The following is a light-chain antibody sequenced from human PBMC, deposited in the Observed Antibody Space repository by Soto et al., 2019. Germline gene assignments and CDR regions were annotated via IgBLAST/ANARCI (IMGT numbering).Light chain of an antibody. Sequence: QSALTQPASVSGSPGQSITISCTGTSSDVGSYNLVSWYQQHPGKAPKLMIYEGSKRPSGVSNRFSGSKSGNTASLTISGLQAKDEADYYCCSYAGSSTFGVFGGGTKLTVL. J-gene: IGLJ3*02. CDR3: CSYAGSSTFGV. CDR2: EGS. V-gene: IGLV2-23*03. CDR1: SSDVGSYNL.